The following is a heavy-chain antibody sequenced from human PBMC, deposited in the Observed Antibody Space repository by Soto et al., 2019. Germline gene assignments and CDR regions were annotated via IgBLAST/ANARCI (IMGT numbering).Heavy chain of an antibody. CDR1: GYTFTNYY. V-gene: IGHV1-46*01. Sequence: QVQLVQSGAEVKKPGASVMVSCKASGYTFTNYYMHWVRQAPGQGLEWVGIINCGGGGTNYAQKFQGRVIMTRDTSTNTVYMDLSSLRSEDTAVYSCVREFSGGYFDYWGQGILVTVST. J-gene: IGHJ4*02. CDR2: INCGGGGT. D-gene: IGHD3-10*01. CDR3: VREFSGGYFDY.